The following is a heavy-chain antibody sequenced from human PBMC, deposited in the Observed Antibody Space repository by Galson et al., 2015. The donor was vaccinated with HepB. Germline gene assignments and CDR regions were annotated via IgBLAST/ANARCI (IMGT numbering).Heavy chain of an antibody. Sequence: ALVKPTQTLTLTCTFSGFSLSTNGVGVGWIRQPPGKALEWLALIYWDDDKRYSPSLKSRLTVSKDTSKNQVVLTMTDMDPMDTATYYCAYEGSYYYFDYWGQGTLVTVSS. V-gene: IGHV2-5*02. CDR2: IYWDDDK. J-gene: IGHJ4*02. CDR3: AYEGSYYYFDY. CDR1: GFSLSTNGVG. D-gene: IGHD3-10*01.